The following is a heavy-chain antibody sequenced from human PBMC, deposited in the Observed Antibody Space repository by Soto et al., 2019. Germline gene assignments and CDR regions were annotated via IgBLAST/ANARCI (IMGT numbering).Heavy chain of an antibody. J-gene: IGHJ3*02. D-gene: IGHD2-21*02. V-gene: IGHV3-11*01. Sequence: GGSLRLSCAASGFTFSDYYMSWIRQAPGKGLEWVSYISSSGSTIYYADSVKGRFTISRDNAKNSLYLKMNSLRAEDTAVYYCARDEGADTAIGTGAEDAFDIWGQGTMVTVSS. CDR3: ARDEGADTAIGTGAEDAFDI. CDR1: GFTFSDYY. CDR2: ISSSGSTI.